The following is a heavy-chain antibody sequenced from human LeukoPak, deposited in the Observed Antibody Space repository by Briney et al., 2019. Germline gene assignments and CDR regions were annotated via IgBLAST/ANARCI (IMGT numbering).Heavy chain of an antibody. CDR2: INPNSGGT. CDR3: ARGPVGPEWLVWDFDY. J-gene: IGHJ4*02. D-gene: IGHD6-19*01. CDR1: VGTFSGYA. Sequence: ASVKVSCKASVGTFSGYAISWVRQAPGQGLAWMGWINPNSGGTNYAQKFQGRVTMTRDTSISTAYMELSRLRSDDTAVYYCARGPVGPEWLVWDFDYWGQGTLVTVSS. V-gene: IGHV1-2*02.